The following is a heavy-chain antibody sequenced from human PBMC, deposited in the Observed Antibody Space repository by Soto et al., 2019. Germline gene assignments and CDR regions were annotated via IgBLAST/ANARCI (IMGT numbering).Heavy chain of an antibody. CDR1: GFTVSSNY. D-gene: IGHD6-6*01. V-gene: IGHV3-53*01. J-gene: IGHJ6*02. Sequence: QPGWSLRLSCAASGFTVSSNYMSWVRQAPGKGLEWVSVIYSGGSTYYADSVKGRFTISRDNSKNTLYLQMNSLRAEDTAVYYCARDRYRSSSPEEPYYYYYGMDVWGQGTTVTVSS. CDR2: IYSGGST. CDR3: ARDRYRSSSPEEPYYYYYGMDV.